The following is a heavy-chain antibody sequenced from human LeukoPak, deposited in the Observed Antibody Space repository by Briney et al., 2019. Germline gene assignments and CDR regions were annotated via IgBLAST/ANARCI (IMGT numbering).Heavy chain of an antibody. CDR3: ARALAGAHYFDY. CDR2: INPSGGST. J-gene: IGHJ4*02. D-gene: IGHD6-13*01. Sequence: ASVKVSCKASGYTFTSYYMHWVRQAPGQGLEWMGIINPSGGSTSHAQKFQGRVTITADESTSTAYIELSSLRSEDTAVYYCARALAGAHYFDYWGQGTLVTVSS. CDR1: GYTFTSYY. V-gene: IGHV1-46*01.